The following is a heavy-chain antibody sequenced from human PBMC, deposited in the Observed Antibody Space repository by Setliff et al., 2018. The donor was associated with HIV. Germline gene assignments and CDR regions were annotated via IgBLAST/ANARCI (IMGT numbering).Heavy chain of an antibody. D-gene: IGHD1-1*01. CDR1: GYNFTSHD. CDR3: AGGLVSQKVPFDP. J-gene: IGHJ5*02. V-gene: IGHV1-8*01. CDR2: MNPKSGNT. Sequence: ASVKVSCKASGYNFTSHDINWVRQAPGQGLEWMGWMNPKSGNTGYARKFQGRVTMTRKTSISTAYMELRSLRSDDTAVYYCAGGLVSQKVPFDPWGQGTLVTVSS.